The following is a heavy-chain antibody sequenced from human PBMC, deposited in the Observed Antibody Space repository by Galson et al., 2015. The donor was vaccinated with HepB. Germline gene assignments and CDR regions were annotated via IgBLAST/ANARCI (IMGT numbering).Heavy chain of an antibody. CDR2: ISPHNRYT. D-gene: IGHD6-6*01. CDR1: GYTFSSYS. V-gene: IGHV1-18*01. J-gene: IGHJ4*02. Sequence: SVKVSCKASGYTFSSYSITWVRQAPGQGLEWVGWISPHNRYTNYAQNFQGRVTITTDTSTSTVYMELRSLRSDDTAVYYCARARYGSSPPDYWGQGTLVTVSS. CDR3: ARARYGSSPPDY.